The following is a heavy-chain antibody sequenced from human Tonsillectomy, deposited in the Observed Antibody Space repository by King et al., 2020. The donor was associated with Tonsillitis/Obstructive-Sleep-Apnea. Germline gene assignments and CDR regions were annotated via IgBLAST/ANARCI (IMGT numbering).Heavy chain of an antibody. J-gene: IGHJ6*04. CDR1: GGSFSGYY. CDR3: ARPYCSSTSCYLDV. V-gene: IGHV4-34*01. Sequence: VQLQQWGAGLLKPSETLSLTCAVYGGSFSGYYWCWIRKPPGKGLEWMGEINHSGSTNYNPSLKSRVTISVDTSQNQFSLKLSSVTAADTAVYYCARPYCSSTSCYLDVWGKGTTVTVSS. CDR2: INHSGST. D-gene: IGHD2-2*01.